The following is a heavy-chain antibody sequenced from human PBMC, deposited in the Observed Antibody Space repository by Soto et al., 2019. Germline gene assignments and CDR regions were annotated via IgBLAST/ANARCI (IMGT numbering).Heavy chain of an antibody. D-gene: IGHD6-13*01. CDR1: GGSISSSSYY. V-gene: IGHV4-39*01. Sequence: QLQLQESGPGLVKPSETLSLTCTVSGGSISSSSYYWGWIRQPPGKGLEWIGSIYYSGGTNYSPSLRIRVTISVDTSKNRFSLNLTSVTAADTAIYYCARHRRPGSSGWYGVDSWGQGTLVTVSS. J-gene: IGHJ4*02. CDR2: IYYSGGT. CDR3: ARHRRPGSSGWYGVDS.